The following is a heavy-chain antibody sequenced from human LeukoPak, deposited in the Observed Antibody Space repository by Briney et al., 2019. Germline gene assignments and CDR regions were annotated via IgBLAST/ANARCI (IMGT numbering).Heavy chain of an antibody. Sequence: GGSLRLSCAASGFTFRGFSMSWVRQSPTKGLQWVANIKQDGSERYYVDSVKGRFTISRDNARNSLSLQMNNLRVEDTAVYYCARAGSHWHYVYWGQGTVVTVSS. J-gene: IGHJ4*02. CDR3: ARAGSHWHYVY. D-gene: IGHD3-10*01. CDR1: GFTFRGFS. CDR2: IKQDGSER. V-gene: IGHV3-7*01.